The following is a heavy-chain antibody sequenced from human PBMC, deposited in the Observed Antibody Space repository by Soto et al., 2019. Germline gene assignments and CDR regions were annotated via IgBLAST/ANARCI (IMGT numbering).Heavy chain of an antibody. CDR2: VIPLFDTA. Sequence: QVQVVQSGAEVKKPGSSVKVSCKVSGGIFTNNAISWVRQAPGQGLEWLGGVIPLFDTAYYAQIFRGRLRISEDGATTSAYMELSGLTSADTAVYFCATGGHNDGDNFYHGMDVWGQGTTVTVS. V-gene: IGHV1-69*01. J-gene: IGHJ6*02. CDR3: ATGGHNDGDNFYHGMDV. D-gene: IGHD2-21*02. CDR1: GGIFTNNA.